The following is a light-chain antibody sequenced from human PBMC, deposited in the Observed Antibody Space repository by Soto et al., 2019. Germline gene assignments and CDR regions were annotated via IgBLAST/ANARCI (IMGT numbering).Light chain of an antibody. CDR3: QQDYSTAWT. Sequence: DIVMTQSPDSLAVSLGERATINCKSSQSVFYSSNNKNYLAWYQQKPGQPPKLLIYWASTRESGVPDRFGGSGSGTDFTLTISSLQAEEGAVYYCQQDYSTAWTFGQGTKVVIK. CDR1: QSVFYSSNNKNY. V-gene: IGKV4-1*01. CDR2: WAS. J-gene: IGKJ1*01.